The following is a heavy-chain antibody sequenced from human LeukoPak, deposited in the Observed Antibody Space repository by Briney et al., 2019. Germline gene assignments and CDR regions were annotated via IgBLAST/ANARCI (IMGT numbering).Heavy chain of an antibody. CDR1: GYTFTSYD. CDR3: ARGRVVVAATVLYYFDY. V-gene: IGHV1-8*01. CDR2: MNPNSGNT. Sequence: ASVKVSCRASGYTFTSYDINWVRQAPGQGLEWMGWMNPNSGNTGYAQKFQGRVTMTRNTSISTAYMELSSLRSEDTAVYYCARGRVVVAATVLYYFDYWGQGTLVTVSS. J-gene: IGHJ4*02. D-gene: IGHD2-15*01.